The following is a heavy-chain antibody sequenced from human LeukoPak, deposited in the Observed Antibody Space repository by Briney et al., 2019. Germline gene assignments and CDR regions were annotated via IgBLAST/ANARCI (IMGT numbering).Heavy chain of an antibody. CDR2: IYTGGNT. CDR3: ARGDDSGYYDYFDY. J-gene: IGHJ4*02. V-gene: IGHV3-53*01. D-gene: IGHD3-22*01. Sequence: GGSLRPSCAASGFTVDSNYLSWVRQAPGKGLEWVSTIYTGGNTYYAASVKGRFTISRDFSKNTVFLHMNSLRAEDTAMYYCARGDDSGYYDYFDYWGQGTLVTVSS. CDR1: GFTVDSNY.